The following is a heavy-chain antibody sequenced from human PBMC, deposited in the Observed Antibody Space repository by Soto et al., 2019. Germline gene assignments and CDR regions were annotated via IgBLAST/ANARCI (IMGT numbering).Heavy chain of an antibody. J-gene: IGHJ4*02. D-gene: IGHD3-22*01. Sequence: LSLTCPVSGGSISSGDYYWSWIRQPPGKGLEWIGYIYYSGSTYYNPSLKSRVTISVDTSKNQFSLKLSSVTAADTAVYYCARGGFDSSGYYFDYWGQGTLVTVSS. V-gene: IGHV4-30-4*01. CDR2: IYYSGST. CDR3: ARGGFDSSGYYFDY. CDR1: GGSISSGDYY.